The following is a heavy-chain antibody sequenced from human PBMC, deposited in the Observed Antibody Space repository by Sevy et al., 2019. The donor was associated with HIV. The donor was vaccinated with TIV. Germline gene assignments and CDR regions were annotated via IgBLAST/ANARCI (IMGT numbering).Heavy chain of an antibody. V-gene: IGHV3-23*01. CDR2: ISDSGRST. J-gene: IGHJ6*02. Sequence: GGSLRLSCAGSAFTFGTYAMTWVRQAPGKGLQWVSVISDSGRSTYYADSVQGRVTISRDNSKNTMHLHMNSLRVEDTATYYCARRPDFGVIIPTGVLDVWGQGTTVTVSS. CDR3: ARRPDFGVIIPTGVLDV. CDR1: AFTFGTYA. D-gene: IGHD3-3*01.